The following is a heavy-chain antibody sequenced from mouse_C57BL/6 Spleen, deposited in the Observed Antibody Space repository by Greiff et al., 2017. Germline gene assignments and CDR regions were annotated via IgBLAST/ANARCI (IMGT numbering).Heavy chain of an antibody. CDR2: IDPSDSYT. CDR1: GYTFTSYW. J-gene: IGHJ4*01. CDR3: ARSDRRRESAMDY. Sequence: QVQLQQSGAELVMPGASVKLSCKASGYTFTSYWMHWVKQRPGQGLEWIGEIDPSDSYTNYNQKFKGKSTLTVDKSSSTAYMQLSSLTSEDSAVYYCARSDRRRESAMDYWGQGTSVTVSS. V-gene: IGHV1-69*01.